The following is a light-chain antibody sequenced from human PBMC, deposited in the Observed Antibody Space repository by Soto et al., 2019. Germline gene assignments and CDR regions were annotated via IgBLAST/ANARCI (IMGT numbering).Light chain of an antibody. CDR1: QSVSSS. CDR2: DAS. J-gene: IGKJ4*01. V-gene: IGKV3-11*01. Sequence: EMVLTQSPATLSLSPGERATLSCRASQSVSSSLGWYQQKPGQAPRLLIYDASNRATGIPARFSGSGSGTDFTLTISSLESEDFAVYYCQQRSNWPLLTFGGGTKVDIK. CDR3: QQRSNWPLLT.